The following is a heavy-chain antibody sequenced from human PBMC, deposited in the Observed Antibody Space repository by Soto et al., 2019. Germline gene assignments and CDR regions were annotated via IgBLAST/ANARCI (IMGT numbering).Heavy chain of an antibody. CDR2: ISGSGEST. D-gene: IGHD3-16*01. CDR3: TLYDYIWASYPSLDY. V-gene: IGHV3-23*01. Sequence: EVQLLESGGGLVQPGGSLRLSCAASVTSRFTYDTYSMGWVRQAPGKGLEWVSAISGSGESTYYADSVKGRFTVSRDNSKNTVSLQMNSLRAEDTALYYCTLYDYIWASYPSLDYWGHGTLVTVSS. CDR1: VTSRFTYDTYS. J-gene: IGHJ4*01.